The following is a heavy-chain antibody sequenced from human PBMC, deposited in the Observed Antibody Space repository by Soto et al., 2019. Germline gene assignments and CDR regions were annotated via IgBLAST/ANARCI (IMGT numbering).Heavy chain of an antibody. CDR2: IYPGDSDT. CDR3: AREELERIYYYGMDV. Sequence: GSLKISCKGSGYTFTDYWIGWVRQLPGKGLEWMGIIYPGDSDTRYSPSFQGHVTITVDKSTNTAYLQWNSLRAEDTAVYYCAREELERIYYYGMDVWGQGTTVTVSS. D-gene: IGHD1-1*01. V-gene: IGHV5-51*01. J-gene: IGHJ6*02. CDR1: GYTFTDYW.